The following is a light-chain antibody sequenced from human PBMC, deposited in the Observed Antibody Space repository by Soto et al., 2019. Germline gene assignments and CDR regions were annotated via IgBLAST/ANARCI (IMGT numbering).Light chain of an antibody. V-gene: IGLV1-40*01. CDR2: DNN. J-gene: IGLJ3*02. CDR1: SSNIGARYD. Sequence: QPVLTQPPSVSGAPGQRVTISCTGSSSNIGARYDVHWYQQLPETAPKLLIYDNNNRPSGVPDRFSGSKSGTSASLAITGLQADDEADYYCLSYDNSLAWVFGGGTKLTVL. CDR3: LSYDNSLAWV.